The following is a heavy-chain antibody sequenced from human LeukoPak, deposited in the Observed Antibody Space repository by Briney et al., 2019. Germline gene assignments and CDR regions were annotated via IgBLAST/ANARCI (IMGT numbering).Heavy chain of an antibody. D-gene: IGHD3-22*01. J-gene: IGHJ5*02. CDR1: GGSISSSSYY. V-gene: IGHV4-39*07. CDR2: IYYSGST. CDR3: AASSGYYPNWFDP. Sequence: PSETLTLTCTVSGGSISSSSYYWGWIRQPPGKGLEWIGSIYYSGSTYYNPSLKSRVTISVDTSKNQFSLKLSSVTAADTAVYYCAASSGYYPNWFDPWGQGTLVTVSS.